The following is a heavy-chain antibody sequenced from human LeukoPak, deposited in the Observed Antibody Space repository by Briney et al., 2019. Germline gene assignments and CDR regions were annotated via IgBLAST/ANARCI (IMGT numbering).Heavy chain of an antibody. D-gene: IGHD2-8*01. J-gene: IGHJ6*03. V-gene: IGHV3-23*01. Sequence: QPGGSLRLSCATSGFTFSPYALSWVRQVPGGGLEWVSGLSGRGGYTEYADSVKGRFTISRENSKNTLYFQMNSLTAEDSAIYYCAKPIVVMPTSKGSYMDVWGQGTTVTVSS. CDR3: AKPIVVMPTSKGSYMDV. CDR1: GFTFSPYA. CDR2: LSGRGGYT.